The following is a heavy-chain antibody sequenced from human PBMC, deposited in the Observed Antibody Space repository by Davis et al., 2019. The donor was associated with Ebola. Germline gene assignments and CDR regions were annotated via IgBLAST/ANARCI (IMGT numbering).Heavy chain of an antibody. Sequence: GGSLRLSCAASGFNFGDDWMSWVRQVPGRRPEWVASIKQDGSEKYYVDSVKGRFAISRDNAKNSLYLQMNSLRAEDTAVYYCARDVEMATIRWEYYFDYWGQGTLVTVSS. CDR2: IKQDGSEK. J-gene: IGHJ4*02. V-gene: IGHV3-7*01. D-gene: IGHD5-24*01. CDR1: GFNFGDDW. CDR3: ARDVEMATIRWEYYFDY.